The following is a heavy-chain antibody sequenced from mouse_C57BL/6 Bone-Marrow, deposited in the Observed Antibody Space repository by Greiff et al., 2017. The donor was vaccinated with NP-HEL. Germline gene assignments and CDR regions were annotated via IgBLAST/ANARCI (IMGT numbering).Heavy chain of an antibody. Sequence: VQLQQSGAELVRPGTSVKVSCKASGYAFTNYLIEWVKQRPGQGLEWIGVINPGSGGTNYNEKFKGKATLTADKSSSTAYMQLSSLTSEDSAVYFCARWDYYGSSYDWGQGTTLTVSS. V-gene: IGHV1-54*01. CDR1: GYAFTNYL. CDR3: ARWDYYGSSYD. D-gene: IGHD1-1*01. J-gene: IGHJ2*01. CDR2: INPGSGGT.